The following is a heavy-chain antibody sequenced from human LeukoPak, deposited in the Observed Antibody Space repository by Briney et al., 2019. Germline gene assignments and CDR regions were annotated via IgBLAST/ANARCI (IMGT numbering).Heavy chain of an antibody. V-gene: IGHV4-59*01. CDR3: ARVKVTARSDAFDI. CDR2: IYYSGST. J-gene: IGHJ3*02. CDR1: GGSISSYY. D-gene: IGHD2-21*02. Sequence: SETLSLTCTVSGGSISSYYWSWIRQPPGKGLEWIGYIYYSGSTNYNPSLKSRVTISVDTSKNQFSLKPSSVTAADTAVYYCARVKVTARSDAFDIWGQGTMVTVSS.